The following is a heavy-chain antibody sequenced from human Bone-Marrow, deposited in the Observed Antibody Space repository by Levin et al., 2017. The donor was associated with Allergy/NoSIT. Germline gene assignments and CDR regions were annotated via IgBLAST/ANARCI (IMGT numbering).Heavy chain of an antibody. Sequence: GGSLRLSCAASGFTFSSYSMNWVRQAPGKGLEWLSYISSGSGTIYYADSVKGRFTISRDNAQNSLYLQMNSLRAEDTAVYYCARGRTSGRSAVESWGQGTRVTVAS. CDR2: ISSGSGTI. J-gene: IGHJ3*02. V-gene: IGHV3-48*01. CDR3: ARGRTSGRSAVES. D-gene: IGHD6-19*01. CDR1: GFTFSSYS.